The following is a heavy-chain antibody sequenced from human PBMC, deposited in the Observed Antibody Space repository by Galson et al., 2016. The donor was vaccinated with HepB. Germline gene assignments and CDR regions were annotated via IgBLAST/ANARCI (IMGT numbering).Heavy chain of an antibody. CDR2: VNNGGNP. V-gene: IGHV3-23*01. CDR1: GFNFRNFA. D-gene: IGHD6-19*01. CDR3: AKDHPSSGWPTFDR. J-gene: IGHJ4*02. Sequence: SLRLSCAASGFNFRNFAMSWVRQAAGKGLEWVASVNNGGNPYYADSVKGRFIVSRDNSQNTLDLQLNSLRAEDTAVYYCAKDHPSSGWPTFDRWGPGTLVTVSS.